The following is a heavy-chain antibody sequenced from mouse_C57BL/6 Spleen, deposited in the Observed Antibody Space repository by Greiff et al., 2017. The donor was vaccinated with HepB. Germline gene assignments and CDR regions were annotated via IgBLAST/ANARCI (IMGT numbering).Heavy chain of an antibody. Sequence: VQLQQSGAELVKPGASVKISCKASGYAFSSYWMNWVKQRPGKGLEWIGQIYPGDGDTNYNGKFKGKATLTADKSSSTAYMQLSSLTSEDSAVYFCAREGTTVVEGAWFAYWGQGTLGTVSA. J-gene: IGHJ3*01. D-gene: IGHD1-1*01. CDR2: IYPGDGDT. CDR1: GYAFSSYW. V-gene: IGHV1-80*01. CDR3: AREGTTVVEGAWFAY.